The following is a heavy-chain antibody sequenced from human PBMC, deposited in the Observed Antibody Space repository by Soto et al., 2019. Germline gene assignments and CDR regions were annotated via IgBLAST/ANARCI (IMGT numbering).Heavy chain of an antibody. J-gene: IGHJ4*02. D-gene: IGHD2-21*02. CDR1: GDSIINRSYY. CDR3: ARQRTSVVTQAYFDS. CDR2: IYYSGST. Sequence: PSETLSLTCTVTGDSIINRSYYWGWIRQPPGKGLEWIGSIYYSGSTYNNPSLKSRVSMSVDTSKNQFSLKLRSVTAAGTALYYCARQRTSVVTQAYFDSWGQGSLVTVSS. V-gene: IGHV4-39*01.